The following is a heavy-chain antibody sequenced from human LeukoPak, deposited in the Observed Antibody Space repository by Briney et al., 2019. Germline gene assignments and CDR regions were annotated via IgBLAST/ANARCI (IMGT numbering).Heavy chain of an antibody. D-gene: IGHD4-17*01. CDR2: VDYSGST. CDR1: GGSISGYY. CDR3: ARSWGYGDYGGFFDY. J-gene: IGHJ4*02. Sequence: SETLSLTCTVSGGSISGYYWSWIRQPPGKGLEYIGYVDYSGSTSHNPSLKSRVTISVDTSKDQFSLRLTSVAASDTAVYYCARSWGYGDYGGFFDYWGQGTLVTVSS. V-gene: IGHV4-59*08.